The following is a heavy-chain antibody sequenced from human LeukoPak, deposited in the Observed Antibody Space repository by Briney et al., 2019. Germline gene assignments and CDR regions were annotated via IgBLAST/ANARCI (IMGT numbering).Heavy chain of an antibody. J-gene: IGHJ4*02. Sequence: GGSLRLSCAASGFTVSNNYMSWVRQAPGKGLEWVSVIYSGGNTYYADSVKGRFTISRDNSKNTLYLQMNSLSAEDTAVYYCARDRVDWNDVGGLFDYWGQGTLATVSS. CDR3: ARDRVDWNDVGGLFDY. V-gene: IGHV3-53*01. D-gene: IGHD1-1*01. CDR2: IYSGGNT. CDR1: GFTVSNNY.